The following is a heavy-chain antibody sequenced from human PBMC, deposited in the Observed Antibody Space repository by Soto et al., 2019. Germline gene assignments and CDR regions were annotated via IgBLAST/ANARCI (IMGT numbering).Heavy chain of an antibody. CDR1: GFTFSSYA. J-gene: IGHJ4*02. CDR3: AREEEGGYDFAPFDY. V-gene: IGHV3-64D*08. D-gene: IGHD5-12*01. CDR2: ISSNGGST. Sequence: GGSLRLSCSASGFTFSSYAMHWVRQAPGKGLEYVSAISSNGGSTYYADSVKGRFTISRDNSKNTLYLQMSSLRSEDTAVYYCAREEEGGYDFAPFDYWGQGTLVTVSS.